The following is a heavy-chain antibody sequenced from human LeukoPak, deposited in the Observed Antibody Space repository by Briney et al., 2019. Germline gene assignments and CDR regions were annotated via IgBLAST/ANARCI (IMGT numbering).Heavy chain of an antibody. V-gene: IGHV1-18*01. D-gene: IGHD3-22*01. CDR1: GYTFTNYG. CDR2: ISAYNGNT. Sequence: GASVNVSCKASGYTFTNYGIIWVRQAPGQGLEWMGWISAYNGNTNYAQKLQGRVIMTTDTSTSTAYMELRSLRSDDTALYYCARWLRGYNDWFDPWGQGTLVTVSS. J-gene: IGHJ5*02. CDR3: ARWLRGYNDWFDP.